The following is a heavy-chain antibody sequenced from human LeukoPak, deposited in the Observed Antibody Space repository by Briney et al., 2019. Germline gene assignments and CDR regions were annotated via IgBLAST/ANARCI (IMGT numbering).Heavy chain of an antibody. V-gene: IGHV4-4*07. J-gene: IGHJ4*02. CDR3: ARGNYASTTYRVYYFDS. CDR1: GGSISNYY. D-gene: IGHD3-22*01. CDR2: IYSSGTT. Sequence: SETLSLTCTVSGGSISNYYWSWIRQPAGKGLEWIGRIYSSGTTIYNPSLKSRVTMSVDTSKNQFSLKLSSVTAADTAVYYCARGNYASTTYRVYYFDSWGQGTLVTVSS.